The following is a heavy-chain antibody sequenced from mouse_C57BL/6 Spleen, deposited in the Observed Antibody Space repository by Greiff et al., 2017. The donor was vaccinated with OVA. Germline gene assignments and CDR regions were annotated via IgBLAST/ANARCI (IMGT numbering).Heavy chain of an antibody. CDR3: ARSGATVAMDY. J-gene: IGHJ4*01. V-gene: IGHV1-55*01. Sequence: QVQLQQPGAELVKPGASVKMSCKASGYTFTSYWITWVKQRPGQGLEWIGDIYPGSGSTNYNEKFTSKATLTVDTSSSTAYMQLSSLTSEDSAVYYCARSGATVAMDYWGQGTSVTVSS. CDR1: GYTFTSYW. CDR2: IYPGSGST. D-gene: IGHD1-1*01.